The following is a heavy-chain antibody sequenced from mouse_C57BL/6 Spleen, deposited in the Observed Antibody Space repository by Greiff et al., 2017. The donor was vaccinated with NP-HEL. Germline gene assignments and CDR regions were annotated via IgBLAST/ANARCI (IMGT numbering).Heavy chain of an antibody. CDR1: GYAFSSSW. J-gene: IGHJ2*01. V-gene: IGHV1-82*01. CDR2: IYPGDGDT. CDR3: ARWGTTVNFDY. D-gene: IGHD1-1*01. Sequence: VQLQESGPELVKPGASVKISCKASGYAFSSSWMNWVKQRPGKGLEWIGRIYPGDGDTNYNGKFKGKATLTADKSSSTAYMQLSSLTSEDSAVYFCARWGTTVNFDYWGQGTTLTVSS.